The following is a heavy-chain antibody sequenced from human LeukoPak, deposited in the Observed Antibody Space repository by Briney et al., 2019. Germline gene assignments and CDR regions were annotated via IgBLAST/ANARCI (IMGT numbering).Heavy chain of an antibody. CDR3: ADDSSGYYYFDY. V-gene: IGHV4-34*01. CDR1: GGSFSGYY. D-gene: IGHD3-22*01. J-gene: IGHJ4*02. CDR2: INHSGST. Sequence: SETLSLTCAVYGGSFSGYYWSWIRQPPGKGLEWIGEINHSGSTNYNPSLKSRVTISVDTYKKQFSPKLSSVTAADTAVYYCADDSSGYYYFDYWGQGTLVTVSS.